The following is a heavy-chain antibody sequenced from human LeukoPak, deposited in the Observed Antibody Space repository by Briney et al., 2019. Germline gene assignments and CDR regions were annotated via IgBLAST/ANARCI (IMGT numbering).Heavy chain of an antibody. CDR2: ISSSSSYI. V-gene: IGHV3-21*01. CDR3: ARDQGPGGAATDY. D-gene: IGHD1-26*01. J-gene: IGHJ4*02. Sequence: GGSLRLSCAASGFTFSSYWMSWVRQAPGKGLEWVSSISSSSSYIYYADSVKGRFTISRDNAKNSLYLQMNSLRAEDTAVYYCARDQGPGGAATDYWGQGNLVTVSS. CDR1: GFTFSSYW.